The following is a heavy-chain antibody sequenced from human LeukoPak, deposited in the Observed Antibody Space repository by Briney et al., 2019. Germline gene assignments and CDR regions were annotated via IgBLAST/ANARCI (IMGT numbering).Heavy chain of an antibody. CDR2: INPNSGNT. V-gene: IGHV1-8*02. CDR1: GYTFTSYG. D-gene: IGHD4-17*01. J-gene: IGHJ4*02. CDR3: ARIEVSYGDYVY. Sequence: ASVKVSCKASGYTFTSYGISWVRQAPGQGLEWMGWINPNSGNTGYAQKFQGRVTMTRNTSISTAYMELSSLRSEDTAVSYCARIEVSYGDYVYWGQGTLVTVSS.